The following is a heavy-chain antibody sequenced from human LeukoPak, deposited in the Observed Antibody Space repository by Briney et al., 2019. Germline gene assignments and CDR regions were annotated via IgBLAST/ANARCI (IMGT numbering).Heavy chain of an antibody. CDR1: GFTFTSYA. Sequence: GGSLRLSCAASGFTFTSYAMSWVRQAPGKGLEWVSVLTGDGNTYYADSVKGRFTNSRDDSKNTLFLQMNSLRAEDTAVYYCARDLIYDSSGYYYYYYGMDVWGQGTTVTVSS. V-gene: IGHV3-23*01. CDR2: LTGDGNT. J-gene: IGHJ6*02. CDR3: ARDLIYDSSGYYYYYYGMDV. D-gene: IGHD3-22*01.